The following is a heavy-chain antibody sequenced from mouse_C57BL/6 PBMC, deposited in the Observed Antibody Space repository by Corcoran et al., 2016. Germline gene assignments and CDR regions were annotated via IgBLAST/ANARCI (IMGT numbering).Heavy chain of an antibody. Sequence: QIKLVQSGHELKKPGETVKISCKASGYTFTTYGMSWVKQAPGKGLKWMGWINTYSGVPTYADDFKGRFAFSLETSASTAYLQINNLKNEDTATYFCAMGGSSGEAMDYWGQGTSVTVSS. D-gene: IGHD3-2*02. CDR3: AMGGSSGEAMDY. CDR1: GYTFTTYG. V-gene: IGHV9-3*01. CDR2: INTYSGVP. J-gene: IGHJ4*01.